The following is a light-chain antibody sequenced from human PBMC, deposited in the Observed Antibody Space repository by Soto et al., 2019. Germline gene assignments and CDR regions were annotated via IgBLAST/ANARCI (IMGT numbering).Light chain of an antibody. CDR2: GAS. CDR3: QQYDSSPLT. CDR1: QSVSSSY. J-gene: IGKJ4*01. Sequence: EIVLTQSPGTLSLSPGERATISCRASQSVSSSYLACYQQKPGQAPRLLIYGASSRATGIPDRFSGSGSGTDFTLTISRLEPEDFAVYFCQQYDSSPLTFGGGTKVEIK. V-gene: IGKV3-20*01.